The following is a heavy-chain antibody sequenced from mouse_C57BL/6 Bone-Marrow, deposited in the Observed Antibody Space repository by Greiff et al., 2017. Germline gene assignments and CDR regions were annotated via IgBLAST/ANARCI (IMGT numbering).Heavy chain of an antibody. Sequence: EVHLVESGGGLVQPGGSLKLSCAASGFTFSDYYMSWVRQTPEKRLEWVAYISNGGGSTYYPDTVKGRFTISRDNAKNTLYLQMSRLKSEDTAMYYCARPHYYGSSYRYFDVWGTGTTVTVSS. CDR2: ISNGGGST. V-gene: IGHV5-12*01. J-gene: IGHJ1*03. CDR1: GFTFSDYY. D-gene: IGHD1-1*01. CDR3: ARPHYYGSSYRYFDV.